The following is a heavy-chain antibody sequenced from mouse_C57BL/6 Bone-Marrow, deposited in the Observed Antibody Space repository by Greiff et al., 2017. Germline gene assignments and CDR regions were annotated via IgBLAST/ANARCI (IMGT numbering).Heavy chain of an antibody. Sequence: VQLQQSGAELVRPGASVTLSCKASGYTFTDYEMHWVKQTPVHGLEWIGAIDPETGGTAYNQKFKGKAILTADKSSSTAYMELRSLTSEDSAVYYCTRRENYSNCVGWGQGTLVTVSA. CDR3: TRRENYSNCVG. D-gene: IGHD2-5*01. CDR1: GYTFTDYE. V-gene: IGHV1-15*01. CDR2: IDPETGGT. J-gene: IGHJ3*01.